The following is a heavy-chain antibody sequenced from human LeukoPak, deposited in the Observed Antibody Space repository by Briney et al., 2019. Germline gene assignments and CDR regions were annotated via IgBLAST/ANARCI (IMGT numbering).Heavy chain of an antibody. CDR1: GYTFTNYD. Sequence: ASVKVSCKASGYTFTNYDIHWVRQATGQGLEWMGWMNPYSANTGCAQNFQGRITITRNTSISTAYMELSSLRSEDTAVYYCARTQQLVLRSPLDPWGQGTLVTVSS. CDR2: MNPYSANT. D-gene: IGHD6-13*01. CDR3: ARTQQLVLRSPLDP. V-gene: IGHV1-8*03. J-gene: IGHJ5*02.